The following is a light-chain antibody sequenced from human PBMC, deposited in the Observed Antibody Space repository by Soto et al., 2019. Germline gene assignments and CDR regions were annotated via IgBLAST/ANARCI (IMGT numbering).Light chain of an antibody. Sequence: STLSASVGDRVAITCRASQSLSRWLAWYQQKPGKAPNLLIYDASSLESGVPSRFSGSGSGTEFTLTNSGLQPDDFATYSCQQYTPNSRTFGQGTKVDIK. CDR1: QSLSRW. CDR3: QQYTPNSRT. J-gene: IGKJ1*01. CDR2: DAS. V-gene: IGKV1-5*01.